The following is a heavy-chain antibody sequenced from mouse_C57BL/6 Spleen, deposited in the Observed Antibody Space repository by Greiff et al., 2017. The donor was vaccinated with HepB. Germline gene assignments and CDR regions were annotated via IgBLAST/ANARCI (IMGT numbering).Heavy chain of an antibody. V-gene: IGHV1-4*01. Sequence: QVQLQQPGAELARPGASVKMSCKASGYTFTSYTMHWVKQRPGQGLEWIGYINPSSGYTKYNQKFKDKATLTADKSSSTAYMQLSSLTSEDSAVYYCARPGSSQAWFAYWGQGTLVTVSA. CDR3: ARPGSSQAWFAY. D-gene: IGHD1-1*01. J-gene: IGHJ3*01. CDR2: INPSSGYT. CDR1: GYTFTSYT.